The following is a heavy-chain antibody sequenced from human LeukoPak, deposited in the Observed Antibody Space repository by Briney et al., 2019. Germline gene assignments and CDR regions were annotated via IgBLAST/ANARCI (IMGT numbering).Heavy chain of an antibody. V-gene: IGHV3-48*01. CDR2: ISSSSSTI. J-gene: IGHJ4*02. Sequence: GGSLRLSCAASGFTFSSYSMNWVRQAPGKGLEWVSYISSSSSTIYYADSVKGRFTISRDNAKNSLYLQMNSLRAEDTAVYYCARGVGSYDYWGQGTLVAVSS. CDR3: ARGVGSYDY. D-gene: IGHD3-10*01. CDR1: GFTFSSYS.